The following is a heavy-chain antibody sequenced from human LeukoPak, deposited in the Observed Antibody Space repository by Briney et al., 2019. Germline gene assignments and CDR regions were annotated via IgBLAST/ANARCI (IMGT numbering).Heavy chain of an antibody. CDR3: ARDQMGSGYYYFVDAFDI. D-gene: IGHD3-22*01. J-gene: IGHJ3*02. V-gene: IGHV3-7*01. CDR2: IKQDGSEK. Sequence: GGSLRLSCAASGFTFSSYWMSWVRQAPGKGLEWVANIKQDGSEKYYVDSVKGRFTISRDNAKNSLYLQMNSLRAEDTAVYYCARDQMGSGYYYFVDAFDIWGQGTVVTVSS. CDR1: GFTFSSYW.